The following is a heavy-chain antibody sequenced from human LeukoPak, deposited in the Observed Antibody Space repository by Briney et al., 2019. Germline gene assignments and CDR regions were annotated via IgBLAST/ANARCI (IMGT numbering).Heavy chain of an antibody. V-gene: IGHV4-59*01. CDR2: IYYSGST. CDR3: ARGSYRYGLDY. CDR1: GGSISSYS. D-gene: IGHD3-16*02. J-gene: IGHJ4*02. Sequence: SETLSLTCTVSGGSISSYSWSWIRQPPGEGLEWIGYIYYSGSTNYNPSLKSRVTISVDTSKNQFSLKLSSVTAADTAVYYCARGSYRYGLDYWGQGTLVTVSS.